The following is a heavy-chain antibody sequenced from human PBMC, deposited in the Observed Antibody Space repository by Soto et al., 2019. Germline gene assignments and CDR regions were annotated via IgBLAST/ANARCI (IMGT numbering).Heavy chain of an antibody. CDR3: ASLLTGTPSIDY. CDR1: GFTFSSYS. CDR2: ISGSGSTT. Sequence: PGGSLRLSCAASGFTFSSYSMSWVRQAPGKGLEWVSYISGSGSTTYYADSVEGRFTISRDNAKNSLYLQMNSLRAEDTAVYYCASLLTGTPSIDYWGQGTLVTVSS. J-gene: IGHJ4*02. D-gene: IGHD1-7*01. V-gene: IGHV3-11*01.